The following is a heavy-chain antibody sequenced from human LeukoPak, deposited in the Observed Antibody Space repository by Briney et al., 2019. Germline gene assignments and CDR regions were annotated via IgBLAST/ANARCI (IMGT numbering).Heavy chain of an antibody. CDR1: GYTFTSYD. V-gene: IGHV1-8*01. CDR2: MNPNSGNT. CDR3: ARRRASRGYYYMDV. J-gene: IGHJ6*03. Sequence: GASVKVSYKASGYTFTSYDINWVRQATGQGLEWMGWMNPNSGNTGYAQKFQGRVTMTRNTSISTAYMELSSLRSEDTAVCYCARRRASRGYYYMDVWGKGTTVTVSS.